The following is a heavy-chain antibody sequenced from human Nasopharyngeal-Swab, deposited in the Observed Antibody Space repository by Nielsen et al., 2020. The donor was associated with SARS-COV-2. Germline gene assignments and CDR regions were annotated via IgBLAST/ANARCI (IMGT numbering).Heavy chain of an antibody. CDR3: ARGSGHWKNNFDY. V-gene: IGHV4-59*01. D-gene: IGHD1/OR15-1a*01. CDR2: IYSSGST. J-gene: IGHJ4*02. CDR1: RGSISSYY. Sequence: SETLSLTCTVSRGSISSYYWSWLRQSPGKGLEWIGYIYSSGSTNYNPSLQSRVTISVDTSKSQFSLKLRSVTAADTAVYYCARGSGHWKNNFDYWGQGTLVTVSS.